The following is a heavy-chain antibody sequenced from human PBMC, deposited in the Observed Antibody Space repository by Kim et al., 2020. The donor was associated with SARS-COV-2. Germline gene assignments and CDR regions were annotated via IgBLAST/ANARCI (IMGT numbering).Heavy chain of an antibody. CDR2: IKSKTDGGTT. V-gene: IGHV3-15*01. Sequence: GGSLRLSCAASGFTFSNAWMSWVRQAPGKGLEWVGRIKSKTDGGTTDYAAPVKGRFTISRDDSKNTLYLQMNSLKTEDTAVYYCTTGGWYDSHWFDPWGQGTLVTVSS. CDR1: GFTFSNAW. D-gene: IGHD6-19*01. CDR3: TTGGWYDSHWFDP. J-gene: IGHJ5*02.